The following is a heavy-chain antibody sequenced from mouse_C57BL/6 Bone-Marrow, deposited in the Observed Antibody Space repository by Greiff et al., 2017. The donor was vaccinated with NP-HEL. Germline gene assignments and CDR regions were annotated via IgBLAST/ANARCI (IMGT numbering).Heavy chain of an antibody. CDR2: IDPSDSYT. J-gene: IGHJ1*03. Sequence: QVQLQQSGAELVMPGASVKLSCKASGYTFTSYWMHWVKQRPGQGLEWIGEIDPSDSYTTYNQKFKGKSTLTVDKSSSTAYMQLNSLTSEDSAVYYCARGDYGSSYDDFDVWGTGTTVTVSS. V-gene: IGHV1-69*01. D-gene: IGHD1-1*01. CDR3: ARGDYGSSYDDFDV. CDR1: GYTFTSYW.